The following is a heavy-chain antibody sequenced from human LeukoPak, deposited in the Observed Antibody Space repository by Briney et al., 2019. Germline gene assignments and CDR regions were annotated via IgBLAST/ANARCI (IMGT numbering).Heavy chain of an antibody. J-gene: IGHJ4*02. CDR1: GFTLSRYW. Sequence: GGSLRLSCAASGFTLSRYWMSWVRQALGKGLEWVANMKQDGSERYYVDSVKGRFTISRDNDKNSLYLQMNSLRAEDTAVYYCVSPASDDDSAYRPLGNWGQGTLVTVSS. CDR2: MKQDGSER. CDR3: VSPASDDDSAYRPLGN. D-gene: IGHD3-22*01. V-gene: IGHV3-7*01.